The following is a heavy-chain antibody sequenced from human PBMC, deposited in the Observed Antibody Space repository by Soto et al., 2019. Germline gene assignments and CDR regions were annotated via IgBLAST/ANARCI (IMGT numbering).Heavy chain of an antibody. D-gene: IGHD3-22*01. CDR3: ARGYYYDSSGYYQPNWFDP. V-gene: IGHV4-34*01. CDR1: GGSFSGYY. Sequence: SETLSLTCAVYGGSFSGYYWSWIRQPPGKGLEWIGEINHSGSTNYNPSLKSRVTISVDTSKNQFSLKLSSVTAADTAVYYCARGYYYDSSGYYQPNWFDPWGQGTLVTVYS. CDR2: INHSGST. J-gene: IGHJ5*02.